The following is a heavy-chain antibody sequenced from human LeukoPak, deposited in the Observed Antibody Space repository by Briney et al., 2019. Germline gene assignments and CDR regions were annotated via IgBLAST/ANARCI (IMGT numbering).Heavy chain of an antibody. V-gene: IGHV4-34*01. Sequence: PSETLSLTCAVYGGSFSGYYWGWIRQPPGKGLEWIGSIYYSGNTYYNPSLKSRVTISVDTSKNQFSLKLSSVTAADTAVYFCARVIRAAAGSLTTFDYWGQGTLVTVSS. D-gene: IGHD6-13*01. CDR1: GGSFSGYY. CDR2: IYYSGNT. J-gene: IGHJ4*02. CDR3: ARVIRAAAGSLTTFDY.